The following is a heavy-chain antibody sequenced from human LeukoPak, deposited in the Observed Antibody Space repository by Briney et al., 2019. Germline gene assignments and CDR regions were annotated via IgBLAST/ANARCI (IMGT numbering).Heavy chain of an antibody. D-gene: IGHD3-10*01. V-gene: IGHV4-34*01. CDR2: INHSGST. CDR1: GGSFSGYY. J-gene: IGHJ4*02. Sequence: SETLSLTCAVYGGSFSGYYWSWIRQPPGKGLEWIGEINHSGSTNYNPSLKSRVTISVDTSKNQFSLKLSSVTAADTAVYYCARGTVNYGSGSYYIYWGQGTLVTVSS. CDR3: ARGTVNYGSGSYYIY.